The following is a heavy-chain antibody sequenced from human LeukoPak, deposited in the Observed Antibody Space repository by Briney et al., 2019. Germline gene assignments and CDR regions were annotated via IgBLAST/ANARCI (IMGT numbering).Heavy chain of an antibody. CDR2: IYHSGST. J-gene: IGHJ4*02. CDR1: GGSISSGGYS. V-gene: IGHV4-30-2*01. Sequence: PSETLSLTCAVSGGSISSGGYSWSWIRQPPGKGLEWIGYIYHSGSTYYNPSLKSRVTISVDTSKNQFSLKLSSVTAADMAVYYCVYKYYDILAGPLDYWGQGTLVTVSS. D-gene: IGHD3-9*01. CDR3: VYKYYDILAGPLDY.